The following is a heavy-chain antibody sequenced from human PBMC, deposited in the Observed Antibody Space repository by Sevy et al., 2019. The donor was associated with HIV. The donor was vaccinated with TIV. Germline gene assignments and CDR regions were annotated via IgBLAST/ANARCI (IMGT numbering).Heavy chain of an antibody. V-gene: IGHV3-23*01. J-gene: IGHJ4*01. CDR1: GFSFMPYA. CDR3: AKGTVAAPVGNYFDH. CDR2: ISGSSGLT. D-gene: IGHD6-25*01. Sequence: GGSRRLSCAASGFSFMPYAMSWVRQAPGKGLEWVSGISGSSGLTYYADSVKGRFTISRDNSKNTLYLQMKNLRADDTAVYYCAKGTVAAPVGNYFDHWGHGALVTVSS.